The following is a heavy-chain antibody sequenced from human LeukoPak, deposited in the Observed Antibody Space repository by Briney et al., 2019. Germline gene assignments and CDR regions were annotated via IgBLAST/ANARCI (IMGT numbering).Heavy chain of an antibody. CDR2: ISYDGSNK. D-gene: IGHD2-2*01. CDR1: GFTFSSYP. V-gene: IGHV3-30-3*01. CDR3: ARDLDVVAGLDY. Sequence: RSLRLSCAASGFTFSSYPMHWVRQAPGKGLEWVAVISYDGSNKYYADSVKGRFTISRDNSKNTLYLQMNSLRAEDTAVYYCARDLDVVAGLDYWGQGTLVTVSS. J-gene: IGHJ4*02.